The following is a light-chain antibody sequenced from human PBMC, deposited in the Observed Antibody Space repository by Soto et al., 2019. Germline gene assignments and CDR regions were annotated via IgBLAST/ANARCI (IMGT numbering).Light chain of an antibody. CDR2: DDT. CDR3: NSYTAISAPSYV. J-gene: IGLJ1*01. Sequence: QSVLTQPASVSGSPGQSITISCTGTRRDVGGFDSVSWFQQHPGKAPKLMIYDDTNRPSGVSNRFSGSKSGNTASLTISGLQAEDEADYYCNSYTAISAPSYVCGRCTKVTVL. CDR1: RRDVGGFDS. V-gene: IGLV2-14*01.